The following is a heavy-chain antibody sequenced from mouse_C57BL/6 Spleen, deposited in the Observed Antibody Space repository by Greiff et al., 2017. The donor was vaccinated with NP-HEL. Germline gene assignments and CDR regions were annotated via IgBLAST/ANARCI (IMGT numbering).Heavy chain of an antibody. V-gene: IGHV5-4*01. Sequence: EVKLVESGGGLVKPGGSLKLSCAASGFTFSSYAMSWVRQTPEKRLEWVATISDGGSYTYYPDNVKGRFTISRDNAKNNLYLQMSHLKSEDTAMYYCARDPYYGSSYKAMDYWGQGTSVTVSS. J-gene: IGHJ4*01. CDR3: ARDPYYGSSYKAMDY. CDR1: GFTFSSYA. CDR2: ISDGGSYT. D-gene: IGHD1-1*01.